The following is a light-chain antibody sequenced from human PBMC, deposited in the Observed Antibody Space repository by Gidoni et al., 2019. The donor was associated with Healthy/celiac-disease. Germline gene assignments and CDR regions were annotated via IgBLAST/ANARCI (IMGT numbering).Light chain of an antibody. V-gene: IGKV3-11*01. J-gene: IGKJ2*03. Sequence: EIVLTQSPATLSLSPGERSTLSCRASQSVSSYLAWYQQKPGQAHRLLIYDASNRATGIPARFSGSGSGTDFTLTISSLEPEDFAVYYCQQRSNWPPGFGQGTKLGIK. CDR3: QQRSNWPPG. CDR1: QSVSSY. CDR2: DAS.